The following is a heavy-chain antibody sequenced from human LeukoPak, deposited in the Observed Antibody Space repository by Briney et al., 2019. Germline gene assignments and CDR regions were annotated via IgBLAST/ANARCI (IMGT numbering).Heavy chain of an antibody. CDR1: GFTFSSYT. V-gene: IGHV3-21*01. CDR2: ISSSSSYI. Sequence: GGSLRLSCAASGFTFSSYTMNWVRQAPGKGLEWVSSISSSSSYIYYADSVKGRFTISRDNAKNSAYLQMNSLRAEDTAMYYCARDDDSSGYEGDWGQGTLVTVSS. J-gene: IGHJ4*02. D-gene: IGHD3-22*01. CDR3: ARDDDSSGYEGD.